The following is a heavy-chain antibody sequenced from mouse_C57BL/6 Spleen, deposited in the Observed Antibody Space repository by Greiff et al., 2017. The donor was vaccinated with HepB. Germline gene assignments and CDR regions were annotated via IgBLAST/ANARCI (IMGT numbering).Heavy chain of an antibody. Sequence: VQLQQPGAELVRPGASVTLSCKASGYTFTDYEMHWVKQTPVHGLEWIGAIDPETGGTAYNQKFKGKAILTADKSSSTAYMQLRSLTSEDSAVYYCARGVRRRWLAYWGQGTLVTVSA. CDR1: GYTFTDYE. D-gene: IGHD2-14*01. V-gene: IGHV1-15*01. CDR2: IDPETGGT. J-gene: IGHJ3*01. CDR3: ARGVRRRWLAY.